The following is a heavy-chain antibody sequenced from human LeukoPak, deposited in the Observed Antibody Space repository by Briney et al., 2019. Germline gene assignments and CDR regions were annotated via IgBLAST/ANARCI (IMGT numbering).Heavy chain of an antibody. Sequence: GGSLRLSCAASGFTFSSYGMHWVRQAPGKGLEWVAFIRYDGSNKYYADSVKGRFTISRDDSKNTLYLQMNSLRAEDTAVYYCAKSSQIDYGDYWGVVSYYYYYMDVWGKGTTVTISS. D-gene: IGHD4-17*01. CDR3: AKSSQIDYGDYWGVVSYYYYYMDV. CDR1: GFTFSSYG. J-gene: IGHJ6*03. CDR2: IRYDGSNK. V-gene: IGHV3-30*02.